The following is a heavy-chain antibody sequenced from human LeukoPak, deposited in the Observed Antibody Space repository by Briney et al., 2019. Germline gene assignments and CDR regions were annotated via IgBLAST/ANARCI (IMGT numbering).Heavy chain of an antibody. CDR2: INPNSGGT. V-gene: IGHV1-2*02. J-gene: IGHJ4*02. CDR1: GYTFTGYY. CDR3: ARCPYYDSSGYYHY. D-gene: IGHD3-22*01. Sequence: ASVKVSCKASGYTFTGYYMHWVRQAPGQGLEWMGWINPNSGGTNYAQKFQGRVTMTRDTFISTAYMELSRLRSDDTAVYYCARCPYYDSSGYYHYWGQGTLVTVSS.